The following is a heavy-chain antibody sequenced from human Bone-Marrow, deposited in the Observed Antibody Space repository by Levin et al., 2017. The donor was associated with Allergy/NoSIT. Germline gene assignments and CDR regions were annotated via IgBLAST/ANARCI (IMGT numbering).Heavy chain of an antibody. Sequence: PGGSLRLSCKASGFTFTSSAMQWVRQARGQRLEWIGWIVVGSGNTNYAQKFQERVTITRDMSTSTAYMELSSLRSEDTAVYYCAADLPVAGTGDWYFDLWGRGTLVTVSS. D-gene: IGHD6-19*01. J-gene: IGHJ2*01. CDR2: IVVGSGNT. CDR3: AADLPVAGTGDWYFDL. CDR1: GFTFTSSA. V-gene: IGHV1-58*02.